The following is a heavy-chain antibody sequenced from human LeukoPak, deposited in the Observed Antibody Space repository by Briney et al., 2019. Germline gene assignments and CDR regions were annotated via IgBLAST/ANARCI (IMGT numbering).Heavy chain of an antibody. V-gene: IGHV3-48*03. CDR3: ARDLGIAAAGFDY. CDR1: GFTFSSYA. J-gene: IGHJ4*02. CDR2: ISSSGSTI. D-gene: IGHD6-13*01. Sequence: QPGGSLRLSCAASGFTFSSYAMSWVRQAPGKGLEWVSYISSSGSTIYYADSVKGRFTISRDNAKNSLYLQMNSLRAEDTAVYYCARDLGIAAAGFDYWGQGTLVTVSS.